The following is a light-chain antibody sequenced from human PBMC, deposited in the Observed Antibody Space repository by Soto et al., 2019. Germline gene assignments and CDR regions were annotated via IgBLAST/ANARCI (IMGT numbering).Light chain of an antibody. CDR1: QSVTSSY. Sequence: EIVLTQSPGTLSLSPGERATLSCRASQSVTSSYLAWYQQKPGQAPRLLMYEASSRATGIPDRFSGSGSGTDFTLTISSLEPEDFAVYYCQQRSNWPPTFGQGTRLEI. V-gene: IGKV3D-20*02. CDR2: EAS. J-gene: IGKJ5*01. CDR3: QQRSNWPPT.